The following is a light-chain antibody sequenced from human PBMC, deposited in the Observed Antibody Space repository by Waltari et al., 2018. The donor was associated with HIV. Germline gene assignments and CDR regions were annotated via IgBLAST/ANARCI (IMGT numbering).Light chain of an antibody. J-gene: IGKJ4*01. CDR1: QSVSSNS. CDR3: QQYYRSPLT. V-gene: IGKV3-20*01. CDR2: DAS. Sequence: EIVLSQPPGALSLSPGEGATLSCRASQSVSSNSLAWYQYKPGQAPRLLIYDASMRATGIPDRFSGGGSGTDFTLTISRLEPEDFAVYYCQQYYRSPLTFGGGTKVEIK.